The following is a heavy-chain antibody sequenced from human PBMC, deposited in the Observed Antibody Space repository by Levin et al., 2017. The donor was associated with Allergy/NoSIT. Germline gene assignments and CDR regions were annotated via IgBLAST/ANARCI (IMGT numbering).Heavy chain of an antibody. D-gene: IGHD1-26*01. CDR3: ARDEGRGSDYGY. Sequence: GESLKISCAGSGYRFNNYWMSWIRQAPGKGLEWVASIKPDGTEKYYGDSMEGRFIISRDNARNSLFLKMNNLRVDDTALYYCARDEGRGSDYGYWGQGALVTVSS. V-gene: IGHV3-7*01. CDR1: GYRFNNYW. CDR2: IKPDGTEK. J-gene: IGHJ4*02.